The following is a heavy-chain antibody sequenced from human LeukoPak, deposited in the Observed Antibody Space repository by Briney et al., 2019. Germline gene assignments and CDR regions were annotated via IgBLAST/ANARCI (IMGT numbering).Heavy chain of an antibody. J-gene: IGHJ3*02. CDR1: GGSISTYY. Sequence: QVQLQESGPGLVKPSETLSLTCTVSGGSISTYYWSWIRQPPGKGLEWSGHLYYSGSTNYNPSLKSRVTISVDTSKNQFSLKLSSVTAADTAVYYCARHYYDSSGYYKRAFDIWGQGTMVTVSS. CDR3: ARHYYDSSGYYKRAFDI. CDR2: LYYSGST. V-gene: IGHV4-59*08. D-gene: IGHD3-22*01.